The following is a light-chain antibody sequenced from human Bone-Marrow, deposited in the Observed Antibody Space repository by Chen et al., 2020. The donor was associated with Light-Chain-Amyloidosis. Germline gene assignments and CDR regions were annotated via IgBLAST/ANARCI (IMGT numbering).Light chain of an antibody. CDR1: QSVLYRSNNKNY. Sequence: DIVMTQSPDSLAVSLGETATINCKSSQSVLYRSNNKNYLAWYQQKPGQPPKLLIYWASTRESGVPDRFSGSGSGTDFTLTISSLQAEDVAVYYCQQYYSTPRTFGQGTKVEIK. V-gene: IGKV4-1*01. CDR2: WAS. J-gene: IGKJ1*01. CDR3: QQYYSTPRT.